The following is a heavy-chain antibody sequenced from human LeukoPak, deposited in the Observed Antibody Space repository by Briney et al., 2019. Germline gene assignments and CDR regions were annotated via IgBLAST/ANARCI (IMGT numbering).Heavy chain of an antibody. Sequence: GESLKISCKGSGYSFNSYWIGWVRQMPGKGLEWMGTIYPGDSDTRYSPSFQGQVTISADKSISTAYLQWSSLKASDTAMYYCARGQGDSSGYYSLDYWGQGTLVTVSS. D-gene: IGHD3-22*01. CDR1: GYSFNSYW. V-gene: IGHV5-51*01. J-gene: IGHJ4*02. CDR2: IYPGDSDT. CDR3: ARGQGDSSGYYSLDY.